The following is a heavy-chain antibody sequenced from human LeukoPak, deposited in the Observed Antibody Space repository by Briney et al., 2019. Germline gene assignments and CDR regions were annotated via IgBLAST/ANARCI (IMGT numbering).Heavy chain of an antibody. CDR3: ARDPTGYYDSSGYPDY. J-gene: IGHJ4*02. D-gene: IGHD3-22*01. V-gene: IGHV3-30*03. Sequence: GGSLRLSCAASGFTFGSHGMHWVRQAPGKGLEWVAVISYDENNKYYADSVKGRFTISRDNSKNTLYLQMNSLRAEDTAVYYCARDPTGYYDSSGYPDYWGQGTLVTVSS. CDR1: GFTFGSHG. CDR2: ISYDENNK.